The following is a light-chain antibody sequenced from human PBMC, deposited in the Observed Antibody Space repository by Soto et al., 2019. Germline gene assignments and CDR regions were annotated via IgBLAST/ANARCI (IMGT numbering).Light chain of an antibody. CDR1: SSDIGAYNY. V-gene: IGLV2-14*01. J-gene: IGLJ3*02. Sequence: QSVLTQPASVSGSPGQSITISCTGTSSDIGAYNYVSWYQQHPGTAPKLIIYEVTNRPSGVSAHFSGSKSGNAASLTISGLQAADEADYYCSSYTSTNPWVFGGGTKVTVL. CDR2: EVT. CDR3: SSYTSTNPWV.